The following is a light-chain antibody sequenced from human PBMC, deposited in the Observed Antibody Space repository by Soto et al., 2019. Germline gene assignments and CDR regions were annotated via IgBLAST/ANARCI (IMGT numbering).Light chain of an antibody. CDR3: KQYGSSGT. Sequence: EIVLTQSPGTLPLSPVERATLSCRASQSVSNNYLAWYQQKPGQAPRLLIYGASNRATGIQDRFSGSGSGTDFTLTISRLEPEDFAVYYCKQYGSSGTFGKGTQVDIK. J-gene: IGKJ1*01. CDR2: GAS. CDR1: QSVSNNY. V-gene: IGKV3-20*01.